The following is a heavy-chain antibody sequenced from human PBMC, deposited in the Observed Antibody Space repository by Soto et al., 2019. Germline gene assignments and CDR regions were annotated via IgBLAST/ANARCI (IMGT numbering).Heavy chain of an antibody. CDR2: INPSAGST. D-gene: IGHD3-22*01. V-gene: IGHV1-46*01. J-gene: IGHJ6*02. CDR1: GYTFTSYY. CDR3: ARVPLYYDSSGYYYDHYYGMDV. Sequence: ASVKVSCKASGYTFTSYYIHWARQAPGQGLEWVGIINPSAGSTSYAQNFQGRVTMTRDTSTSTVYMELSSLRSEDTAVYYCARVPLYYDSSGYYYDHYYGMDVWGQGTTVSVSS.